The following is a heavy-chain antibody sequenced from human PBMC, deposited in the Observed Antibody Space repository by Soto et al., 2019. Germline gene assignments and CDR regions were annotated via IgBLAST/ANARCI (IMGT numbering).Heavy chain of an antibody. CDR1: GGTFRSYS. D-gene: IGHD3-22*01. CDR2: IIPIFDIT. Sequence: SVKVSCKASGGTFRSYSISWVRQAPGQGLEWMGGIIPIFDITNYAQKFQGRVTITADESTSKAYMELSSLGSDDTAVYYCARPDEGGYSSNHHYYYALDVWGQGTTVTVSS. V-gene: IGHV1-69*13. J-gene: IGHJ6*02. CDR3: ARPDEGGYSSNHHYYYALDV.